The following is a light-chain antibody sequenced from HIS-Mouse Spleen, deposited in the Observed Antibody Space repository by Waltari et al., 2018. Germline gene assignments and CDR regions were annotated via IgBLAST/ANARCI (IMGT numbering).Light chain of an antibody. V-gene: IGLV3-27*01. Sequence: SYELTQPSSVSVSPGQTARIPCSGDVLAKKYARWFQQKPGQAPVLVIYKDSERPSGIPERFSGSSSGTTVTLTISGAQVEDEADYYCYSAADNNLFGGGTKLTVL. CDR2: KDS. CDR1: VLAKKY. CDR3: YSAADNNL. J-gene: IGLJ2*01.